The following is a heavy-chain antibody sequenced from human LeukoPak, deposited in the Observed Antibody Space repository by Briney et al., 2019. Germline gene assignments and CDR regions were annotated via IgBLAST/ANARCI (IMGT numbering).Heavy chain of an antibody. J-gene: IGHJ3*02. Sequence: SETLSLTCTVSGYSISSGYYWGWIRQPPGKGLEWIGSIYHSGSTYYNPSLKSRVTISVDTSKNQFSLKLSSVTAADTAVYYCAGDYYDSRDDAFDIWGQGTMVTVSS. CDR2: IYHSGST. CDR3: AGDYYDSRDDAFDI. CDR1: GYSISSGYY. D-gene: IGHD3-22*01. V-gene: IGHV4-38-2*02.